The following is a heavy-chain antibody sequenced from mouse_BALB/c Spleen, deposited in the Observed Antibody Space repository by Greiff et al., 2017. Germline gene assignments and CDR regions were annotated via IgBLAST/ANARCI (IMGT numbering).Heavy chain of an antibody. CDR1: GYSFTGYF. CDR2: INPYNGDT. V-gene: IGHV1-37*01. CDR3: GYGYDVAWFAY. Sequence: EVQVVESGPELVKPGASVKISCKASGYSFTGYFMNWVKQSHGKSLEWIGRINPYNGDTFYNQKFKGKATLTVDKSSSTAHMELLSLTSEDSAVYYCGYGYDVAWFAYWGQGTLVTVSA. J-gene: IGHJ3*01. D-gene: IGHD2-2*01.